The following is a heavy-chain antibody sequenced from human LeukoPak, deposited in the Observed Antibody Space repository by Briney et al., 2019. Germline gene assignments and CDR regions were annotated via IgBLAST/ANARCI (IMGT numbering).Heavy chain of an antibody. CDR1: GFTFSSYA. D-gene: IGHD6-13*01. CDR3: TRGKSLQAAAGTDNFDY. CDR2: IRGDGTPT. Sequence: PGGSLRLSCAASGFTFSSYAMSWVRQAPGKGLVWVSRIRGDGTPTHYAESVRGRFTISRDNAKNTLYLQLNSLRAEDTAVYFCTRGKSLQAAAGTDNFDYWGQGTLVTVSS. V-gene: IGHV3-74*01. J-gene: IGHJ4*02.